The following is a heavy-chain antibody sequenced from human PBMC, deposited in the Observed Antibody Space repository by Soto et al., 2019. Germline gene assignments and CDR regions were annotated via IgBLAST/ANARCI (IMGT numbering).Heavy chain of an antibody. J-gene: IGHJ4*02. Sequence: SETLSLTCTVSGGSISSSSYYWDWIRQPPGKGLEWIGSIYYSGSTYYNPSLKSRVTISVDTSKNQFSLKLSSVTAADTAVYYCARGDFWSGFLFDYWGQGTLVTVSS. CDR1: GGSISSSSYY. CDR3: ARGDFWSGFLFDY. V-gene: IGHV4-39*07. D-gene: IGHD3-3*01. CDR2: IYYSGST.